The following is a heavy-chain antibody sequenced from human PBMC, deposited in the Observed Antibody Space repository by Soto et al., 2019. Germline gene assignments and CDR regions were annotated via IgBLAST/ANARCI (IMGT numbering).Heavy chain of an antibody. CDR1: GFTFSSYD. D-gene: IGHD3-22*01. V-gene: IGHV3-13*01. CDR3: ARSSYYDDSSGYYLSVTFDD. Sequence: GGSLRLSCAASGFTFSSYDMHWVRQATGKGLEWVSAIGTAGDTYYPGSVKGRFTISRENAKNSLYLQMNSLRAEDTAVYYCARSSYYDDSSGYYLSVTFDDWGQGTLVTVSS. CDR2: IGTAGDT. J-gene: IGHJ4*02.